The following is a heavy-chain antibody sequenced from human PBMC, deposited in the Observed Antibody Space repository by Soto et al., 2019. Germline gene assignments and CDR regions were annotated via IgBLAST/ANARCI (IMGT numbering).Heavy chain of an antibody. CDR1: GFTFTTYA. V-gene: IGHV1-3*01. J-gene: IGHJ4*02. CDR2: INAGNGAT. D-gene: IGHD6-13*01. Sequence: ASVKVSCKASGFTFTTYAIHWVRQAPGQRLEWMGWINAGNGATKYSQNFQDRVTIARDTSANTAFMELSGLRSEDTAVYYCARGSAAAGPYYFDYWAQGTLVTVSS. CDR3: ARGSAAAGPYYFDY.